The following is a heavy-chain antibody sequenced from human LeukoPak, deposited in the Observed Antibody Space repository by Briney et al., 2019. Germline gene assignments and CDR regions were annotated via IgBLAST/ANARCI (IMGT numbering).Heavy chain of an antibody. D-gene: IGHD2-8*01. Sequence: GGSLRLSRAASGFSFSSYRMNWVRQAPGKGLEWVSSVSNSGDYRHYEDSVKGRFTISRDNSKNSLYLQMNSLRAEDTAVYYCARALIGYYFDYWGQGNLVTVSS. J-gene: IGHJ4*02. CDR1: GFSFSSYR. V-gene: IGHV3-21*06. CDR2: VSNSGDYR. CDR3: ARALIGYYFDY.